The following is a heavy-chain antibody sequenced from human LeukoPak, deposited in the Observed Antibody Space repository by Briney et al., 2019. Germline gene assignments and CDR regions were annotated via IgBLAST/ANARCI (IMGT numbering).Heavy chain of an antibody. CDR3: ASYPAGWYYFDY. CDR2: ISYDGSNK. Sequence: GGSLRLSCAASGFTFSSYAMHWVRQAPGKGLEWVAVISYDGSNKYYADSVKGRFTISRDNSKNTLYLQMNSLRAVDTAVYYCASYPAGWYYFDYWGQGTLVTVSS. D-gene: IGHD6-19*01. CDR1: GFTFSSYA. J-gene: IGHJ4*02. V-gene: IGHV3-30*04.